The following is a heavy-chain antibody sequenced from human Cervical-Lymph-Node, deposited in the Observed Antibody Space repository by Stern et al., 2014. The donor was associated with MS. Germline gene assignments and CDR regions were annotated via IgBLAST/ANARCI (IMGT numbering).Heavy chain of an antibody. CDR3: ARFYSGSFLDY. CDR1: GYSFTSYW. J-gene: IGHJ4*02. Sequence: QLVQSGAEVKKPGESLKISCKGSGYSFTSYWVAWVRQMPGRGLEWMGIIYPRDSDTKYSPSFQGQVTISADKSISTAYLQWSSLKASDTAMYFCARFYSGSFLDYWGQGSLFTVSS. CDR2: IYPRDSDT. V-gene: IGHV5-51*03. D-gene: IGHD4-23*01.